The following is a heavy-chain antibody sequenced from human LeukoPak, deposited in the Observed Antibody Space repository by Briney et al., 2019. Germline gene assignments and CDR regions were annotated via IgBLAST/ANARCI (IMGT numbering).Heavy chain of an antibody. J-gene: IGHJ6*03. CDR2: IIPIFGTA. CDR3: AIDVVAATGGYHYYYMDV. CDR1: GGTFSSYA. V-gene: IGHV1-69*05. D-gene: IGHD2-15*01. Sequence: SVKVSCKASGGTFSSYAISWVRQAPGQGLEWMGGIIPIFGTANYAQKFQGRVTITTDESTSTAYMELSSLRSEDTAVYYCAIDVVAATGGYHYYYMDVWGKGTTVTVSS.